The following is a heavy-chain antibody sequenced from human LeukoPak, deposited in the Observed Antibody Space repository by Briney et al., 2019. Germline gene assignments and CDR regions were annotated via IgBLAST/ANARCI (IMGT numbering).Heavy chain of an antibody. CDR2: IYYSGST. CDR1: GGSISSSSYY. J-gene: IGHJ4*02. Sequence: PSETLSLICTVSGGSISSSSYYWGWIRQPPGKGLEWIGSIYYSGSTYYNPSLKSRVTISVDTSKNQFSLKLSSVTAADTAVYYCARSRGFYSSSFFDYWGQGTLVTVSS. CDR3: ARSRGFYSSSFFDY. D-gene: IGHD6-6*01. V-gene: IGHV4-39*01.